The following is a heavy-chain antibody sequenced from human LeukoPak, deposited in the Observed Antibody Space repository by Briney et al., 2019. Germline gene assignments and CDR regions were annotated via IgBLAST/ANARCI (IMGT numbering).Heavy chain of an antibody. D-gene: IGHD3-10*01. V-gene: IGHV3-64D*06. CDR1: GFIFSSYA. J-gene: IGHJ4*02. CDR2: MSVITGRT. CDR3: VKPARGSGIQYGFDS. Sequence: GGSLRLSCSASGFIFSSYAMHWVRQAPGKGLEYVSAMSVITGRTFYADSVEGRFTIYRDNSGNTLYLQVTSLRPEDTAVYYCVKPARGSGIQYGFDSWGQGTLVTVSS.